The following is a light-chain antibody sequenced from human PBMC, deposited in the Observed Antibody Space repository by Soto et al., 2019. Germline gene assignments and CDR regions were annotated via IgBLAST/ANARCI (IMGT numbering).Light chain of an antibody. Sequence: DIQMTQSPSSLSASVGDRVTITCQASQDIRNFLNWYQQKPGKAPKLLIYDASYFETGVPSRFSGSGSWTDFTCTIRSLQSEDIATYYCQQYDIFPTFGQGTKLEIK. J-gene: IGKJ2*01. CDR2: DAS. CDR1: QDIRNF. V-gene: IGKV1-33*01. CDR3: QQYDIFPT.